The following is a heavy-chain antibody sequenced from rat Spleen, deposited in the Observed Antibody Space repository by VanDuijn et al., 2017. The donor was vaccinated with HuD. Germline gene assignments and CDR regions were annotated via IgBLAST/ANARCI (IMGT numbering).Heavy chain of an antibody. CDR3: TRVGGDYITTNYFDY. Sequence: EVQLVESGGGLVQPGRSLKLSCVASGFTFNNYWMTWIRQAPGKGLEWVASITNTGGSTYYPDSVKGRFTISRDNAKSTLYLQMNSLRSEDTATYYCTRVGGDYITTNYFDYWGQGVMVTVSS. CDR2: ITNTGGST. J-gene: IGHJ2*01. CDR1: GFTFNNYW. V-gene: IGHV5-31*01. D-gene: IGHD1-10*01.